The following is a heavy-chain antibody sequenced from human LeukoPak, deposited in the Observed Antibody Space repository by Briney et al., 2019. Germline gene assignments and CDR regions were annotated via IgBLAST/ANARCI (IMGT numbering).Heavy chain of an antibody. Sequence: PSETLSLTCTVSGGSISTYYWSWIRQPPGKGLEWIGYIYYSGSTDYNPSLKSRVTISGDTSKNQFSLKLNSVTAADTAVYYCASSTIQGWFDPWGQGTLVTVSS. CDR2: IYYSGST. CDR3: ASSTIQGWFDP. J-gene: IGHJ5*02. D-gene: IGHD2-21*01. CDR1: GGSISTYY. V-gene: IGHV4-59*01.